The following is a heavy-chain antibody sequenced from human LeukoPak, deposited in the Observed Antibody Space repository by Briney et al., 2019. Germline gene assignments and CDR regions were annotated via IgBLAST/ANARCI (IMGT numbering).Heavy chain of an antibody. V-gene: IGHV4-59*01. J-gene: IGHJ4*02. D-gene: IGHD2-15*01. Sequence: SETLSLTCRVSGDSINSNYWSWMRQPPGKGLEWIGYIYYGGSTNYNPSLKSRVSMSVDTSKNQFSLNVSSVTAADTAVYHCARLLAGCPGGRCRAHFDYWGQGTLVTASS. CDR2: IYYGGST. CDR1: GDSINSNY. CDR3: ARLLAGCPGGRCRAHFDY.